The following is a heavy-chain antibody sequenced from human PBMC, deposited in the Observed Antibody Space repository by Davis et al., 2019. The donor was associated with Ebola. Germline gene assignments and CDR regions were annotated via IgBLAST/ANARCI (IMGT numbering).Heavy chain of an antibody. CDR3: ARQVPARGWFDP. J-gene: IGHJ5*02. Sequence: MPGGSLRLSCTVSGGSISSSSYYWGWIRQPPGKGPEWIGSICYSGSTYYNPSLKSRVTISVDTSKNQFSLKLSSVTAADTAVYYCARQVPARGWFDPWGQGTLVTVSS. D-gene: IGHD2-2*01. CDR2: ICYSGST. CDR1: GGSISSSSYY. V-gene: IGHV4-39*01.